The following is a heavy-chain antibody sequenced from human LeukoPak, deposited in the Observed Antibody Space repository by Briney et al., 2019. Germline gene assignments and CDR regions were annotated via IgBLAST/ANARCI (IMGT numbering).Heavy chain of an antibody. D-gene: IGHD3-22*01. CDR3: ARDFHYYDSSGPPSPFDY. V-gene: IGHV3-21*01. Sequence: GGSMRLCCAASGFIFSNSAMNWVRQAAGKGLEWVSSFNNDGRCIYYAGSVKGRFTISRDNVKNSLYLQMNSLRAEDTAVYYCARDFHYYDSSGPPSPFDYWGQGTLVTVSS. J-gene: IGHJ4*02. CDR2: FNNDGRCI. CDR1: GFIFSNSA.